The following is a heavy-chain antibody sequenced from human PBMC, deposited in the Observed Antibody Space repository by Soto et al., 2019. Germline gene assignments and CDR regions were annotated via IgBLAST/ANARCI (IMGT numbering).Heavy chain of an antibody. CDR1: GYRFTRYC. Sequence: PSVYGSCNASGYRFTRYCMHWVRQAPGQGLEWMGIINPSGGSTSYAQKFQGRVTMTRDTSTSTVYMELSSLRSEDTAVNYCARVYCRGGSCYSIDYWG. CDR2: INPSGGST. J-gene: IGHJ4*01. V-gene: IGHV1-46*03. D-gene: IGHD2-15*01. CDR3: ARVYCRGGSCYSIDY.